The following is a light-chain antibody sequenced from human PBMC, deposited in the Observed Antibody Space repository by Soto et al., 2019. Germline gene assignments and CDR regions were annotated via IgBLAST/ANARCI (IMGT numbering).Light chain of an antibody. CDR1: SRDVGGYNY. CDR3: SSYTSSSTSIV. V-gene: IGLV2-14*01. CDR2: DVS. J-gene: IGLJ1*01. Sequence: QSALTQPASVSGSPGQSITISCTGTSRDVGGYNYVSWYQRHPGKAPKLIIYDVSDRPSGVSNRFTGSKSGNTASLTISGLQAEDEADYYCSSYTSSSTSIVFGTGTKVTVL.